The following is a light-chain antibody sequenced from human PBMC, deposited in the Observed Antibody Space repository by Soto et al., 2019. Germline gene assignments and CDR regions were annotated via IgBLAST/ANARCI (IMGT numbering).Light chain of an antibody. CDR1: RSVSSN. CDR3: QQYKNWPAIT. Sequence: EIVMTQSPATLSVSPGERATLSCRASRSVSSNLAWYQQKPGQAPRLLIYGPSTRATGIPARLSGSGSGTEFTLTISSLQSEDFAIYYCQQYKNWPAITFGQGTRLEIK. J-gene: IGKJ5*01. V-gene: IGKV3D-15*01. CDR2: GPS.